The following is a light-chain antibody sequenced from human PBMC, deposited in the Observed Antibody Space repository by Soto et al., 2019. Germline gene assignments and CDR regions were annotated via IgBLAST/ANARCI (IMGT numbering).Light chain of an antibody. CDR2: DVS. CDR3: SSFTTSTYYV. V-gene: IGLV2-14*03. J-gene: IGLJ1*01. Sequence: QSALTQPASVSGAPGQSITISCTGTSSDVGAYDYVSWYQQHPGEVPKLMIFDVSARPSGVSNRFSGSKSGNTASLTISGLQAEDEADYYCSSFTTSTYYVFGTGTKLTVL. CDR1: SSDVGAYDY.